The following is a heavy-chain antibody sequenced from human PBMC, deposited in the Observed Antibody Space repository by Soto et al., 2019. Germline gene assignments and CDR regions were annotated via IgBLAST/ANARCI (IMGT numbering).Heavy chain of an antibody. CDR2: IVVGSGNP. CDR3: AASKFASYYGSGRDYYYMDV. CDR1: GSTFTSSA. Sequence: GASVKVSCKLSGSTFTSSAIQWVRQARGQRLERIGWIVVGSGNPNYAQKFQERVTITRDMSTSTAYMELSSLRSEDTAVYYCAASKFASYYGSGRDYYYMDVWGKGTTVTVSS. V-gene: IGHV1-58*02. D-gene: IGHD3-10*01. J-gene: IGHJ6*03.